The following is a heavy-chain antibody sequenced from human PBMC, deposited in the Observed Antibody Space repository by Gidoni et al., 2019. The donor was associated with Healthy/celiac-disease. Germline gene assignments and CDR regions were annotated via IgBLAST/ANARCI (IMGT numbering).Heavy chain of an antibody. CDR2: SYSGGST. D-gene: IGHD1-1*01. V-gene: IGHV3-66*01. CDR3: ARDRTMREDAFDI. J-gene: IGHJ3*02. Sequence: EVQLVESGGGLVQPGGSLRLSCAASGATVSSNYMGWVRQAPGKGLEWVSVSYSGGSTYYADSVKGRFTISRDNSKNTLYLQMNSLRAEDTAVYYCARDRTMREDAFDIWGQGTMVTVSS. CDR1: GATVSSNY.